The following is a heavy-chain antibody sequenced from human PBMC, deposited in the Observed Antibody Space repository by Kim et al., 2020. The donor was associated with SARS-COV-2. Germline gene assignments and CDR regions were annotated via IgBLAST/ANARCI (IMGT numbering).Heavy chain of an antibody. CDR1: GGSISSGDYY. J-gene: IGHJ4*02. V-gene: IGHV4-30-4*01. CDR2: IYYSGST. CDR3: AREAGRGSGSYYFDY. Sequence: SETLSLTCTVSGGSISSGDYYWSWIRQPPGKGLEWIGYIYYSGSTYYNPSLKSRVTISVDTSKNQFSLKLSSVTAADTAVYYCAREAGRGSGSYYFDYWGQGTLVTVSS. D-gene: IGHD1-26*01.